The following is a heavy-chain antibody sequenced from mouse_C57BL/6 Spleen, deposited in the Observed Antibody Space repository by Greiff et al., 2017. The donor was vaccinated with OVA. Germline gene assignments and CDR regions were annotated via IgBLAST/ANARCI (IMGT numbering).Heavy chain of an antibody. CDR3: ARRPSSRAWFAY. Sequence: QVQLQQSGAELVKPGASVKISCKASGYAFSSYWMNWVKPRPGKGLEWIGQIYPGDGDTNYNGKFKGKATLTADKSSSTAYKPLSSLTSEDSAVYCGARRPSSRAWFAYWGQGTLVTVSA. CDR2: IYPGDGDT. J-gene: IGHJ3*01. CDR1: GYAFSSYW. V-gene: IGHV1-80*01.